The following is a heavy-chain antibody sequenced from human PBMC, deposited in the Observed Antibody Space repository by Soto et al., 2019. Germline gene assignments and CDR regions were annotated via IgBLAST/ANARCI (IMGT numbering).Heavy chain of an antibody. CDR1: GGSFSGYY. Sequence: QVQLQQWGAGLLKPSETLSLTCAVYGGSFSGYYWSWIRQPPGKGLECIGEINHSGSTNYNPSLKIRVTISVDTSKNHFSLKMSSVTAADTAVYYSARTVVPALGGFDYWCQGTLVTVSS. V-gene: IGHV4-34*01. J-gene: IGHJ4*02. CDR3: ARTVVPALGGFDY. D-gene: IGHD2-2*01. CDR2: INHSGST.